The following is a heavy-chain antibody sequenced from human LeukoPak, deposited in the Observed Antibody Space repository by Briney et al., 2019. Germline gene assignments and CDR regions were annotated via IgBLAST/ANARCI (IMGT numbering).Heavy chain of an antibody. CDR2: ISAYNGNT. V-gene: IGHV1-18*01. CDR3: ARGGSYPGTNWFDP. J-gene: IGHJ5*02. D-gene: IGHD1-26*01. Sequence: ASVKVSCKASGGTFSSYGISWVRQAPGQGLEWMGWISAYNGNTNYAQKLQGRVTMTTDTSTSTAYMELRSLRSDDTAVYYCARGGSYPGTNWFDPWGQGALVTVSS. CDR1: GGTFSSYG.